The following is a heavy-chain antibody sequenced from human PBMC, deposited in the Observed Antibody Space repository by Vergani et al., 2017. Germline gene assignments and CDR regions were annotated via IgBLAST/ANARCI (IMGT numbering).Heavy chain of an antibody. Sequence: QVQLQQWGAGLLKPSETLSLTCAVYGGSFSGYYWSWIRQPPGKGLEWIGEINHSGSTNYNPSLKSRVTISVDTSKNQFSLKLSSVTAADTAVYYCARRGGYDSEKLLDYWGQGTLVTVSS. D-gene: IGHD5-12*01. CDR1: GGSFSGYY. V-gene: IGHV4-34*01. CDR2: INHSGST. CDR3: ARRGGYDSEKLLDY. J-gene: IGHJ4*02.